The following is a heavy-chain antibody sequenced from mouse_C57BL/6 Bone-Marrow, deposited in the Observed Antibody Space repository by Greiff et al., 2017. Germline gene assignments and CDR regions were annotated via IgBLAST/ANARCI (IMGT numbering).Heavy chain of an antibody. CDR3: ARCFYDGYYDYAMDY. Sequence: QVQLQHPGAELVRPGSSVKLSCKASGYTFTSYWMDWVKQRPGQGLEWIGNIYPSDSEAHYTQKFKDKATLTVDKSSSTAYMQLSSLTSEDSAVYYCARCFYDGYYDYAMDYWGQGTSVTVSS. V-gene: IGHV1-61*01. D-gene: IGHD2-3*01. J-gene: IGHJ4*01. CDR2: IYPSDSEA. CDR1: GYTFTSYW.